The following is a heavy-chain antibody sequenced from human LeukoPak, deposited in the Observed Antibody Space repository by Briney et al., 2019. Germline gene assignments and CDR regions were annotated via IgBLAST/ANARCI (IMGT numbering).Heavy chain of an antibody. CDR1: GFTFNTYW. V-gene: IGHV3-21*01. J-gene: IGHJ5*02. CDR2: ISSSSSYI. D-gene: IGHD5-12*01. Sequence: GGSLRLSCAASGFTFNTYWMNWVRQAPGKGLEWVSSISSSSSYIFYGDSVKGRFTISRDNAKNSVYLQMNSLRPEDTAVYYCSRDRLGGLDLWGQGTLVTVSS. CDR3: SRDRLGGLDL.